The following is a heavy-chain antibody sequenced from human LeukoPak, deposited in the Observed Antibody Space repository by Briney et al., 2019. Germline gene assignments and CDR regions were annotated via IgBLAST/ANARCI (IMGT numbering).Heavy chain of an antibody. D-gene: IGHD3-16*01. Sequence: GGSLRLSCAASGFTFGSYAMSWVRQAPGKGLEWVSAISGSGGSTYYADSVKGRFTISRDNSKNTLYLQMNSLRAEDTAVYYCAKPSRGGYYYYGMDVWGQGTTVTVSS. CDR1: GFTFGSYA. J-gene: IGHJ6*02. V-gene: IGHV3-23*01. CDR3: AKPSRGGYYYYGMDV. CDR2: ISGSGGST.